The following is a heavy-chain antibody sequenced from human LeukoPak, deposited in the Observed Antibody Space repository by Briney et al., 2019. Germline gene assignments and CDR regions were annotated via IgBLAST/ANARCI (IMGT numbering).Heavy chain of an antibody. CDR3: AKGGGGVLAS. CDR1: GFTFGSYA. Sequence: GGSLRLSCAASGFTFGSYAMSWVRQAPGKGLEWVSDINGSGGSTYYTDSVKGRFTISRDNSKNTLYLQMNSLKADDTAVYYCAKGGGGVLASWGQGTLVTVSS. CDR2: INGSGGST. J-gene: IGHJ4*02. V-gene: IGHV3-23*01. D-gene: IGHD3-16*01.